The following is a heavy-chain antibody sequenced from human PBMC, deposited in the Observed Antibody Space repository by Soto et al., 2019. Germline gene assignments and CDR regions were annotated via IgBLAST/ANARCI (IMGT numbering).Heavy chain of an antibody. V-gene: IGHV2-5*01. CDR1: GFSLNTRAVG. J-gene: IGHJ3*02. D-gene: IGHD2-15*01. CDR3: AHRHDLGGFDI. Sequence: ASGPTLVNPTQTLTLTCTFSGFSLNTRAVGVGWIRQPPGKALEWLALINWNDDKRYSPSLKDRLTITKDTSKNHVVLTMTNIDPVDTATYYCAHRHDLGGFDIWGQGTTVPVSS. CDR2: INWNDDK.